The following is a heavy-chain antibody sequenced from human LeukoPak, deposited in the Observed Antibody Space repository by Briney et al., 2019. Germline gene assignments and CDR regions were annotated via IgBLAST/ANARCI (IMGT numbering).Heavy chain of an antibody. J-gene: IGHJ4*02. Sequence: NPGGSLRFSCAASGLTFSSHSMNWVRQAPGKGLEWISHIRSSSSTRTTYYADSVKGRFTISRDDATNSLYLQMNSLRGEDTAEYYCASWAGTTAGFSGPFDFWGQGTLVTVSS. CDR2: IRSSSSTR. D-gene: IGHD6-25*01. CDR3: ASWAGTTAGFSGPFDF. V-gene: IGHV3-48*01. CDR1: GLTFSSHS.